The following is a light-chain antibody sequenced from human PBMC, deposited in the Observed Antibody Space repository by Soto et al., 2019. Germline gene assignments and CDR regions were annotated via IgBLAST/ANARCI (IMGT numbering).Light chain of an antibody. V-gene: IGKV3-20*01. CDR1: QSVAYTY. Sequence: EIGFTQSPATVSLSPGERATLSCRVSQSVAYTYLAWFQQKPGQAPRLLIYGASTRATGIPPRFSGSGSGTDFTLTISRLEPEDFAVYYCQQYGNSGTFGQGTKVDIK. CDR2: GAS. CDR3: QQYGNSGT. J-gene: IGKJ1*01.